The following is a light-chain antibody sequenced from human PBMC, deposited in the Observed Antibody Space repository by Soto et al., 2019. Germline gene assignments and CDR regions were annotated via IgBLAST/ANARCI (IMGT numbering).Light chain of an antibody. Sequence: EIVMRQSPATLAVSPGERATLSCRASQSVSGNLAWYQQKPGQAPRLLIYGASTRATGIPARFSGSGSGTESTLTISSLQSEDFALYYCQQYNNWLWTFGQGTKVDIK. CDR3: QQYNNWLWT. CDR2: GAS. V-gene: IGKV3-15*01. CDR1: QSVSGN. J-gene: IGKJ1*01.